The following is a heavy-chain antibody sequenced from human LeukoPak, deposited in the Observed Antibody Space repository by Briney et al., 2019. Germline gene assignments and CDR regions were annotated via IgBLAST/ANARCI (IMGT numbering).Heavy chain of an antibody. CDR2: IQSRSNGGTP. D-gene: IGHD1-14*01. CDR1: GFTFVNAW. V-gene: IGHV3-15*01. CDR3: TSGVGTLDF. J-gene: IGHJ4*02. Sequence: PGGSLRLSCAASGFTFVNAWMSWVRQAPGKGLEWVGRIQSRSNGGTPDYATPVKGRFTISRDDSKNTLYLQMNSLKTDDTAVYYRTSGVGTLDFWGQGALVTVSS.